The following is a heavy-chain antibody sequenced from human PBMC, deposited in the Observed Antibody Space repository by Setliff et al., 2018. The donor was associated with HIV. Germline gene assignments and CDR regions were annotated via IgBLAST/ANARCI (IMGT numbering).Heavy chain of an antibody. CDR1: GTSLSSYY. D-gene: IGHD5-18*01. CDR3: ARGASRDGYDY. CDR2: VDYNGRT. V-gene: IGHV4-59*01. J-gene: IGHJ4*02. Sequence: LFLTCSVCGTSLSSYYWSWIRQPPGKGLEWIGYVDYNGRTDYNTSLKSLVTISLDTSKNQVSLNLSSVAAAGTAVYHCARGASRDGYDYWGQGTLVTVSS.